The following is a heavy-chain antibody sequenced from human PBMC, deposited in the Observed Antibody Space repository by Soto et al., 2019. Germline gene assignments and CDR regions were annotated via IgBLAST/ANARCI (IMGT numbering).Heavy chain of an antibody. Sequence: SGPTLANPTQTLTLTCTLSGFSLRTSGMRVSWIRQPPGKALEWLARIDWDDDKFYSTSLKTRLTISKDTSKTQVVLTVTNMDPMDTATYYCARYNWNDHYFDYWGQGTLVTVSS. CDR2: IDWDDDK. CDR1: GFSLRTSGMR. CDR3: ARYNWNDHYFDY. J-gene: IGHJ4*02. D-gene: IGHD1-1*01. V-gene: IGHV2-70*04.